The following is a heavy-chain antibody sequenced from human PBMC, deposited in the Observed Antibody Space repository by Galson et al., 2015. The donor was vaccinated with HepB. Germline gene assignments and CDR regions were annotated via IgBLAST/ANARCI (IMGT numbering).Heavy chain of an antibody. Sequence: SLRLSCAASGFTFSSYAMSWVRQAPGKGLEWVSAISGSGGSTYCADSVKGRFTISRDNSKNTLYLQMNSLRADDTAVYYCAKRRGLDWLAYDAFDIWGQGTMVTVSS. CDR1: GFTFSSYA. J-gene: IGHJ3*02. V-gene: IGHV3-23*01. CDR3: AKRRGLDWLAYDAFDI. CDR2: ISGSGGST. D-gene: IGHD3-9*01.